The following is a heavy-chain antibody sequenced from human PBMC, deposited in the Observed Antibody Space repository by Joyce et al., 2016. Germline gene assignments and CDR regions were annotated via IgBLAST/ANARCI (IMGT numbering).Heavy chain of an antibody. CDR2: IYYNGTT. CDR3: ARRQHYDSSGYFRP. CDR1: GGCISSRSFY. D-gene: IGHD3-22*01. J-gene: IGHJ5*02. Sequence: QLQLQESGPGLVKPSETLSLTCTVSGGCISSRSFYWGWIRQPPGKGLEWIGNIYYNGTTYYNPSLKSRVTMSVDTSKCQFSLKLISVTAADTALYYCARRQHYDSSGYFRPWGQGTQVIVSS. V-gene: IGHV4-39*01.